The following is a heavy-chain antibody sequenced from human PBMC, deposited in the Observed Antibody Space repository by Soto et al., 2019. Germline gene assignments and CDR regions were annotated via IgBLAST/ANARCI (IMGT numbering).Heavy chain of an antibody. CDR3: AREDDSSGYSPFDAFDI. D-gene: IGHD3-22*01. CDR2: IIPIFGTA. CDR1: GGTFSSYA. Sequence: QVQLVQSGAEVKKPGSSVKVSCKASGGTFSSYAISWVRQAPGQGLEWMGGIIPIFGTANYAQKFQGRVTITADEFTRTAYMEVSSLRSEDTAVYYCAREDDSSGYSPFDAFDIWGQGTMVTVSS. V-gene: IGHV1-69*12. J-gene: IGHJ3*02.